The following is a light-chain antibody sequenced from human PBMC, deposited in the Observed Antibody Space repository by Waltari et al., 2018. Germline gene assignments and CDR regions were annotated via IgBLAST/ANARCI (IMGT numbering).Light chain of an antibody. Sequence: SVLTQPASVSGSPGQSITISCTGSSHDVDDFNYVAWYQQHPDKAPKLILFDVTTRDNTVTNNTSTYTPANNPTTTHATHKAEDQPYTYCNYNPPRSLLGVFAGGTKLT. J-gene: IGLJ2*01. CDR3: NYNPPRSLLGV. CDR2: DVT. V-gene: IGLV2-14*03. CDR1: SHDVDDFNY.